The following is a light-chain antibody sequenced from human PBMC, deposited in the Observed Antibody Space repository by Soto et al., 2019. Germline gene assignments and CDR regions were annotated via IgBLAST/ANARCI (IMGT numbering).Light chain of an antibody. CDR2: YNN. CDR3: SAWDDSLNGRV. CDR1: SSDVGGYNY. Sequence: QSALTQPASVSGSPGQSITISCTGTSSDVGGYNYVSWYQQLPRTAPKLLISYNNQRPSGVPDRFSGSKSGTSASLAISGLQSEDEATYYCSAWDDSLNGRVFGGGTKLTVL. J-gene: IGLJ3*02. V-gene: IGLV1-44*01.